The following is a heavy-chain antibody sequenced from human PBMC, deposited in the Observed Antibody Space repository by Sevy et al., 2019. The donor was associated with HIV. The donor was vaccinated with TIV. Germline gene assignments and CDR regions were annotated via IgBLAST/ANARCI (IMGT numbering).Heavy chain of an antibody. CDR3: AKGRAGVTIFGVVIIPNYYYYYGMDV. D-gene: IGHD3-3*01. CDR2: ISGSGGST. CDR1: GFTFSSYA. V-gene: IGHV3-23*01. J-gene: IGHJ6*02. Sequence: GGSLRLSCAASGFTFSSYAMSWVHQAPGKGLEWVSAISGSGGSTYYADSVKGRFTISRDNSKNTLYLQMNSLRAEDTAVYYCAKGRAGVTIFGVVIIPNYYYYYGMDVWGQGTTVTVSS.